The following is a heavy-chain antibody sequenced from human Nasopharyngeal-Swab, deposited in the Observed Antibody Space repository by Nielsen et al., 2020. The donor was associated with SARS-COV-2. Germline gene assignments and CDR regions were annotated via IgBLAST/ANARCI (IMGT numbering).Heavy chain of an antibody. V-gene: IGHV4-30-4*02. CDR2: IYYSGST. J-gene: IGHJ6*03. D-gene: IGHD5-18*01. CDR1: GGSISSGDHY. Sequence: SETLSLTCTVSGGSISSGDHYWSWIRQPPGKGLEWIGYIYYSGSTYYNPSPKSRVTVSVDTSKNQFSLKLSSVTAADTAVYYCARGGYSYGSALAWYMDVWGKGTTVTVSS. CDR3: ARGGYSYGSALAWYMDV.